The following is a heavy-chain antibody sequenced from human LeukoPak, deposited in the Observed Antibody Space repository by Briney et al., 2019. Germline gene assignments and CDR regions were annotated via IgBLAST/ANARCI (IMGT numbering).Heavy chain of an antibody. CDR1: GYTFTGYY. CDR2: VSPYSGGT. J-gene: IGHJ1*01. V-gene: IGHV1-2*02. Sequence: ASVKVSCKASGYTFTGYYMHWVRQAPGQGLEWMGWVSPYSGGTNYAQKFQGRVTMTRDTSISTAYMELSSLRSDDSAVYYCARRIEGAYGDYFQHWGQGTLVTVSS. CDR3: ARRIEGAYGDYFQH. D-gene: IGHD1-26*01.